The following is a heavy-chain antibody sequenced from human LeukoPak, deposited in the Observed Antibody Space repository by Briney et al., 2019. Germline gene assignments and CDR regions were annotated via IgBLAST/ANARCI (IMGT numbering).Heavy chain of an antibody. CDR3: AIRRDGYTFAFDI. J-gene: IGHJ3*02. CDR1: GFTFSSYS. CDR2: ISSSSSYI. D-gene: IGHD5-24*01. V-gene: IGHV3-21*01. Sequence: GGSLRLSCAASGFTFSSYSMNWVRQAPGKGLEWVSSISSSSSYIYYADSVKGRFTISGDNAKNSLYLQMNSLRAEDTAVYYCAIRRDGYTFAFDIWGQGTMVTVSS.